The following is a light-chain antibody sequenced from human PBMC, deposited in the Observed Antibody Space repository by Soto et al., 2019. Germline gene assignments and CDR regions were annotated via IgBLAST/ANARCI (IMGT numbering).Light chain of an antibody. J-gene: IGKJ1*01. CDR3: RHSHKTPGT. V-gene: IGKV1-39*01. Sequence: DIQMTQSPSSLSSSVGDRVTITCRASQSISFNLNWYQQKPGKAPKLLIFAASSLQSGGPSRFSGRGSGTDFTLTIGSRKPEDFASYGCRHSHKTPGTFDQGTKV. CDR1: QSISFN. CDR2: AAS.